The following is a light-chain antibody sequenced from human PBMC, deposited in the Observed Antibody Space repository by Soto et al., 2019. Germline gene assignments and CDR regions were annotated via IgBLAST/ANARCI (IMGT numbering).Light chain of an antibody. CDR1: SSDVGGYSY. CDR3: SSYGGSNNLL. V-gene: IGLV2-8*01. CDR2: EVS. J-gene: IGLJ2*01. Sequence: QSVLTQPPSASGSPGQSVTISCTGASSDVGGYSYVSWYQQHPGKAPKLMIYEVSKRPSGVPDRFSGSKSGNTASLTVSGLQGENEAEYYCSSYGGSNNLLFGGGTNLTV.